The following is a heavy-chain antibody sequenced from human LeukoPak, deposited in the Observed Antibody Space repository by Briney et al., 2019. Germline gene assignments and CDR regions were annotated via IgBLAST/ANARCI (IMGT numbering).Heavy chain of an antibody. CDR1: GFTFTSSA. J-gene: IGHJ6*02. CDR3: AATPRISNSLYYYYGMDV. CDR2: IVVGSGNT. D-gene: IGHD3-3*02. V-gene: IGHV1-58*02. Sequence: GTSVKVSCKASGFTFTSSAMQWVRQARGQRLEWIGWIVVGSGNTNYAQKFQERVTITRDMSTSTAYMELSSLRSEDTAAYYCAATPRISNSLYYYYGMDVWGQGTTVTVSS.